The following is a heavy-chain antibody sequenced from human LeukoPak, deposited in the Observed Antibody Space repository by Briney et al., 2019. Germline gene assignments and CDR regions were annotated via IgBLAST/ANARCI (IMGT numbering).Heavy chain of an antibody. CDR3: ARQLGVGVWALDR. Sequence: AETLSLTCDVSGDSITTEYYWWGWLRQPPGKGLEWIAIIYYTGKIHDNPSLRNRISMSVDTSKDQFSLRLSAVTAADTAVYYCARQLGVGVWALDRWGQGTLVTVSS. CDR2: IYYTGKI. D-gene: IGHD3-16*01. CDR1: GDSITTEYYW. V-gene: IGHV4-39*01. J-gene: IGHJ4*02.